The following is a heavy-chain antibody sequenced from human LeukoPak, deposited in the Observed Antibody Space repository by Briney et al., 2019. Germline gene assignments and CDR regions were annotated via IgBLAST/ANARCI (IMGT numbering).Heavy chain of an antibody. CDR3: ARVRYCSSTSCYGLRGHNWFDP. CDR2: INHSGST. CDR1: GGSFSGYY. V-gene: IGHV4-34*01. J-gene: IGHJ5*02. D-gene: IGHD2-2*01. Sequence: KPSETLSLTCAVYGGSFSGYYWSWIRQPPGKGLEWIGEINHSGSTNYNPSLKSRVTISVDTSKNQFSLKLSSVTAADTAVYYCARVRYCSSTSCYGLRGHNWFDPWGQGTLVTVSS.